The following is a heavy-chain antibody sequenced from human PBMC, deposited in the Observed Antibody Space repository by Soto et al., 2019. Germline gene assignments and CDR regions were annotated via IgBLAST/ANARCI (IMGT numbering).Heavy chain of an antibody. CDR2: FDPEDGET. Sequence: ASVKVSCKVSGYTLTELSMHWVRQAPGKGLEWMGGFDPEDGETIYAQKFQGRVTMTADTSTDTAYMELSSLRSEDTAVYYCASNIPDYCSSTSCYAFDIWGQGTMVTVSS. V-gene: IGHV1-24*01. J-gene: IGHJ3*02. D-gene: IGHD2-2*01. CDR1: GYTLTELS. CDR3: ASNIPDYCSSTSCYAFDI.